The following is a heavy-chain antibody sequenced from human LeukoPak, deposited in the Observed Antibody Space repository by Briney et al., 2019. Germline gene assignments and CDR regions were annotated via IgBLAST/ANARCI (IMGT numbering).Heavy chain of an antibody. CDR2: IYYSGST. CDR1: GGSISSSSYY. V-gene: IGHV4-39*01. J-gene: IGHJ6*02. Sequence: SETLSLTCTVSGGSISSSSYYWGWIRQPPGKGLEWIGSIYYSGSTYYNPSLKSRVTISVDTSKNQFSLKLSSVTAADTAVYYCARHTYYDILTGYYGMDVWGQGTTVTVSS. D-gene: IGHD3-9*01. CDR3: ARHTYYDILTGYYGMDV.